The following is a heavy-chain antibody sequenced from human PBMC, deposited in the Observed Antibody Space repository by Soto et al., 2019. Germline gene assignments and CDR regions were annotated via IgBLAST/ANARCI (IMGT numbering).Heavy chain of an antibody. CDR1: GFSFEDHA. CDR2: IGWNSDNR. V-gene: IGHV3-9*01. J-gene: IGHJ6*02. D-gene: IGHD3-3*01. Sequence: PGGSLRLSCVVSGFSFEDHAMHWVRQAPGKGLEWVSGIGWNSDNRDYADSVKGRFTISRDNAKKSLYLQMSSLRVEDTALYYCAKDMGHYDFWGNNERGLEVWGQGTTVTV. CDR3: AKDMGHYDFWGNNERGLEV.